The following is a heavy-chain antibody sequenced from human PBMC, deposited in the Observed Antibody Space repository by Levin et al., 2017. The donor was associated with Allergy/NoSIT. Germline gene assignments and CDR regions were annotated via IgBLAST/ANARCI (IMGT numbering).Heavy chain of an antibody. Sequence: GASVKVSCKASGGTFSSYAISWVRQAPGQGLEWMGGIIPIFGTANYAQKFQGRVTITADESTSTAYMELSSLRSEDTAVYYCARVGAAGATIPFDYWGQGTLVTVSS. J-gene: IGHJ4*02. V-gene: IGHV1-69*13. D-gene: IGHD6-13*01. CDR1: GGTFSSYA. CDR3: ARVGAAGATIPFDY. CDR2: IIPIFGTA.